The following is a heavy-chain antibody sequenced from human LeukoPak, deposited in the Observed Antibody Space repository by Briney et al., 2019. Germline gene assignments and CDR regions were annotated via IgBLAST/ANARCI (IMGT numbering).Heavy chain of an antibody. Sequence: ASVKVSCKASGYSYTHYGIAWVRQAPGQGLEWMGWISGYNGDRNFAPKVQGRVTMTTDTSANIAYMELRSLRSEDTAVYYCATGDSSGYYPYYFDQGGQGTLVAVSS. CDR2: ISGYNGDR. J-gene: IGHJ4*02. V-gene: IGHV1-18*01. CDR1: GYSYTHYG. CDR3: ATGDSSGYYPYYFDQ. D-gene: IGHD3-22*01.